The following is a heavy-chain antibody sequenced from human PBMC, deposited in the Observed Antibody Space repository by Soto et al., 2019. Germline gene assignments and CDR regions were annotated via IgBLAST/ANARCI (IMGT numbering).Heavy chain of an antibody. Sequence: NPSETLSLTCTVSGGSISSYYWSWIRQPPGKGLEWIGYICYSGSTNYNPSLKSRVTISVDTSKNQFSLKLSSVTAADTAVYYCARASKYDFWSGSPLFDYWGQGTLVTVSS. V-gene: IGHV4-59*01. J-gene: IGHJ4*02. CDR3: ARASKYDFWSGSPLFDY. CDR2: ICYSGST. D-gene: IGHD3-3*01. CDR1: GGSISSYY.